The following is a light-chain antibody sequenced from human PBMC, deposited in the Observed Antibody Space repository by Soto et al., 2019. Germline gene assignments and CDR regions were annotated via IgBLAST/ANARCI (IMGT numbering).Light chain of an antibody. J-gene: IGKJ5*01. V-gene: IGKV1-39*01. CDR1: QSIRSY. CDR2: AAY. CDR3: QQYGSSPLT. Sequence: DIQMTQSPSSLSASVGASVTITCRASQSIRSYLNWYQQKPGKAPKLLIYAAYSLQSGVPSRFTGSGSGTDFTLTISRLEPEDFAVYYCQQYGSSPLTVGQGTRLEIK.